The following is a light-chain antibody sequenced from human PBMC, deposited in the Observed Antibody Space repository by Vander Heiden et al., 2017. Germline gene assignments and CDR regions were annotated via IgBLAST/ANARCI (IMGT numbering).Light chain of an antibody. J-gene: IGLJ2*01. Sequence: SSELTQDPAVSVALGQTVRITCQGDSLRSYYESWYQQKPGQAPVLVIYGKNNRPSGIPDRFSGSSSGNTASLTITGAQAEEEADYYCNYRDSSGNHPQVVFGGGTKLTVL. CDR3: NYRDSSGNHPQVV. V-gene: IGLV3-19*01. CDR2: GKN. CDR1: SLRSYY.